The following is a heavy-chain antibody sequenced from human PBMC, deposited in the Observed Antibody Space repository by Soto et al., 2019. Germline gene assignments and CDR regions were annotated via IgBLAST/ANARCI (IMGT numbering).Heavy chain of an antibody. D-gene: IGHD1-1*01. J-gene: IGHJ5*02. CDR2: IYPGDSDI. Sequence: VESLNTACKGHGYTFTSYWIAWVPQMPGKGLEWMGVIYPGDSDIRYSPSFQGQVTISAEKSISTVYLQWSSLKASDTAIYYCARHEPLGTWFDLWGQGTLVTVSS. CDR3: ARHEPLGTWFDL. V-gene: IGHV5-51*01. CDR1: GYTFTSYW.